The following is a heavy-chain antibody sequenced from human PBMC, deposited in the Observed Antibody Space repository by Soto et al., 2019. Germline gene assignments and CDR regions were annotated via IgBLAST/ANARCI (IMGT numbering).Heavy chain of an antibody. CDR2: IRSKANSYAT. Sequence: GGSLRLSCAASGFTFSGSAMHWVRQASGKGLEWVGRIRSKANSYATAYAASVKGRFTISRDDSKNTAYLQMNSLKTEDTAVYYCIGPSINYYDSSVGYWGKGTLVTVAS. D-gene: IGHD3-22*01. J-gene: IGHJ4*02. CDR3: IGPSINYYDSSVGY. V-gene: IGHV3-73*01. CDR1: GFTFSGSA.